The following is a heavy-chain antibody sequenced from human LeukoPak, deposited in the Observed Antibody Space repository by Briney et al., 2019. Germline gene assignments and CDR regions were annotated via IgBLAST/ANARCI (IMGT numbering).Heavy chain of an antibody. CDR1: GYTFTGYY. CDR3: ARDITMIVVVPSNWFDP. V-gene: IGHV1-2*02. J-gene: IGHJ5*02. D-gene: IGHD3-22*01. Sequence: ASVKVSCKASGYTFTGYYMHWVRQAPGQGLEWMGWINPNSGGTNYAQKFQGRVTMTRDTSISTAYMELSRLRSDDTAVYYCARDITMIVVVPSNWFDPWGQGTLVTVSS. CDR2: INPNSGGT.